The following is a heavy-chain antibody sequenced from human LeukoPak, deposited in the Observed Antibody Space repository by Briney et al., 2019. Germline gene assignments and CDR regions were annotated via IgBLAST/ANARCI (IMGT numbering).Heavy chain of an antibody. CDR2: MYYSGST. CDR1: GDSISSYY. J-gene: IGHJ4*02. CDR3: ARAPYGASRLDY. V-gene: IGHV4-59*01. Sequence: KPSEPLSLTCTVSGDSISSYYWSWIRQPPGKGLEWIGCMYYSGSTQYNPSLKSRVTISLDTSKNHFSLKLSSVTAADTAVYYCARAPYGASRLDYWGQGTLVTVSS. D-gene: IGHD4-17*01.